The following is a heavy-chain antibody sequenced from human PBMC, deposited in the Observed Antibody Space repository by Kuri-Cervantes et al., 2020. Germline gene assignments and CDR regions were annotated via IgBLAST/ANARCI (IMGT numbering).Heavy chain of an antibody. CDR1: GGSFSGYY. CDR3: ARDPTGAIWFRDNDAFDI. J-gene: IGHJ3*02. D-gene: IGHD3-10*01. CDR2: INHSGST. V-gene: IGHV4-34*01. Sequence: SQTFALTCAVHGGSFSGYYWNWIRQPPGKGLEWIGEINHSGSTNYNPSLKSRVTISVDTSRNQFSLKLSSVTAADTAVYYCARDPTGAIWFRDNDAFDIWGQGTMVTVSS.